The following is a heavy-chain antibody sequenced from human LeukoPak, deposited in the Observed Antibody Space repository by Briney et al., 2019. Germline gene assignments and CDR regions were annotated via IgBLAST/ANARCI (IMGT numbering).Heavy chain of an antibody. J-gene: IGHJ4*02. CDR2: ITGSGGNT. CDR1: GFTFSNYA. Sequence: GGSLRLSCAASGFTFSNYAMSWVRQAPGKGLEWVSAITGSGGNTYYADSVKGRFTISRDNSKNTVFLQMNGLRAEDTAVYYCAKWGDYDVLTGYYVSDYWGQGTLVTVSS. CDR3: AKWGDYDVLTGYYVSDY. D-gene: IGHD3-9*01. V-gene: IGHV3-23*01.